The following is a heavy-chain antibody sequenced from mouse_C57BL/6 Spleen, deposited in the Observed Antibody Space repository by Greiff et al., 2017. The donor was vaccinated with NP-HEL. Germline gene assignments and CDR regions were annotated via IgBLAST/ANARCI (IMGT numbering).Heavy chain of an antibody. J-gene: IGHJ1*03. D-gene: IGHD1-1*01. CDR2: ISDGGSYT. V-gene: IGHV5-4*01. Sequence: EVQGVESGGGLVKPGGSLKLSCAASGFTFSSYAMSWVRQTPEKRLEWVATISDGGSYTYYPDNVKGRFTISRDNAKNNLYLQMSHLKSEDTAMYYCAREYYGSSSYWYFDVWGTGTTVTVSS. CDR3: AREYYGSSSYWYFDV. CDR1: GFTFSSYA.